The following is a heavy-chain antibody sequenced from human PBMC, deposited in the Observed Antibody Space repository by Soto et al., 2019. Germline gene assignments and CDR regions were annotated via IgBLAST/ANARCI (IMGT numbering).Heavy chain of an antibody. CDR1: GFTFSDYY. V-gene: IGHV3-66*01. J-gene: IGHJ3*02. CDR3: ARKLSIAASLGAFDI. D-gene: IGHD6-6*01. Sequence: PGGSLRLSCAASGFTFSDYYMSWIRQAPGKGLEWVSLIYSGGSTYYADSVNGRFTISRDDSKNTLYLQTNNLRVEDTAVYFCARKLSIAASLGAFDIWGQGTMVTVSS. CDR2: IYSGGST.